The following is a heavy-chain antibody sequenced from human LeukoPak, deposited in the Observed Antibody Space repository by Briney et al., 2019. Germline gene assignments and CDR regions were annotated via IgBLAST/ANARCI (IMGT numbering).Heavy chain of an antibody. Sequence: GGSLRLSCAASGFTFSSYGMHWVRQAPGKGLEWVAVIWYDGSNRYYADSVKGRFTISRDNSKNTLYLQMNSLGAEDTAVYYCARDTYYYDSSGYRTLGYWGQGTLVTVSS. CDR2: IWYDGSNR. V-gene: IGHV3-33*01. CDR3: ARDTYYYDSSGYRTLGY. CDR1: GFTFSSYG. J-gene: IGHJ4*02. D-gene: IGHD3-22*01.